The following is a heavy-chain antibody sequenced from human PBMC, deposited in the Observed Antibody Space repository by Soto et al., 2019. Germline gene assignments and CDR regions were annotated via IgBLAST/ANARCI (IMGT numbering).Heavy chain of an antibody. Sequence: SVKVSCKASEGTFSSYAISWVRQAPGQGLEWMGGIIPIFGTANYAQKFQGRVTITADESTSTAYMELSSLRSEDTAVYYCARDVQQWLVIDYYYYGMDVWGQGTTVTVSS. CDR1: EGTFSSYA. V-gene: IGHV1-69*13. CDR3: ARDVQQWLVIDYYYYGMDV. J-gene: IGHJ6*02. CDR2: IIPIFGTA. D-gene: IGHD6-19*01.